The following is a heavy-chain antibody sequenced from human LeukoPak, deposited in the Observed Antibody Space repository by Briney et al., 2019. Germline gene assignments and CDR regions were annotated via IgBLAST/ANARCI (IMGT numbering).Heavy chain of an antibody. D-gene: IGHD3-10*01. CDR2: IRYDGSNK. CDR3: AKDRLVGFGELLSDY. Sequence: PGGSLRLSCAASGFTFSSYGMHWVRQAPGKGLEWVAFIRYDGSNKYYADSVKGRFTISRDNSKNTLYLQMNSLRAEDTAVYYCAKDRLVGFGELLSDYWGQGTLVTVSS. CDR1: GFTFSSYG. V-gene: IGHV3-30*02. J-gene: IGHJ4*02.